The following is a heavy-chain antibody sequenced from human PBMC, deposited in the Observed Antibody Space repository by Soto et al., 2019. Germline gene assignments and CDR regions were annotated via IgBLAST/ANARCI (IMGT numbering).Heavy chain of an antibody. CDR2: TNPSSGAT. CDR3: AREAGTTGNYYYGMDV. J-gene: IGHJ6*02. CDR1: GYTFIGHY. V-gene: IGHV1-2*02. D-gene: IGHD1-7*01. Sequence: QVQLVQSGAEVKKPGASVKVSCKASGYTFIGHYLHWVRQAPGQGLEWLGWTNPSSGATNFAQKFQGRVTMTRDTSISTAYLELSRLRSDDTAVCYCAREAGTTGNYYYGMDVWGQGTTVTVSS.